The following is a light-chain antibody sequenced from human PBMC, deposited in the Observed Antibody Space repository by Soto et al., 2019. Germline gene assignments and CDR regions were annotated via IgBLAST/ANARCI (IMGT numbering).Light chain of an antibody. CDR3: QHFSNSPSIT. J-gene: IGKJ5*01. Sequence: EIVITQSPVTLSVSPGERATLSCRASQRVSSPLAWDQQRPGQAPRLLIYAASSRATGMPVRFSGSGSGTDFTLTISRLEPEDFAVYYCQHFSNSPSITFGQGTRLENK. CDR2: AAS. CDR1: QRVSSP. V-gene: IGKV3-20*01.